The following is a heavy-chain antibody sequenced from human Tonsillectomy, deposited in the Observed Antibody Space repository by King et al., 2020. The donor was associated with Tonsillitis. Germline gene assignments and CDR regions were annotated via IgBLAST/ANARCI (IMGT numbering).Heavy chain of an antibody. CDR2: ISYDGSNK. CDR3: AKTVGDDYGDYGSDS. V-gene: IGHV3-33*05. Sequence: VQLVESGGGVVQPGRSLRLSCAASGFTFSSYGMHWVRQAPGKGLDWVAVISYDGSNKYYADSEKGRFTISRDNSKNTLHLQMNSLRAEDTAVYYCAKTVGDDYGDYGSDSWGQGTLVTVSS. J-gene: IGHJ4*02. D-gene: IGHD4-17*01. CDR1: GFTFSSYG.